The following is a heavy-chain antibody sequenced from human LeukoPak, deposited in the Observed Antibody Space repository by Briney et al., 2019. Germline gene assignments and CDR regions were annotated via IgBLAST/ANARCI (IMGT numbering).Heavy chain of an antibody. V-gene: IGHV1-8*01. CDR1: GYTFTSYD. CDR2: MNPNSGNT. CDR3: ATNHYYYYGMDV. J-gene: IGHJ6*02. Sequence: GASVKVSCKASGYTFTSYDINWVRQATGQGLEWMGWMNPNSGNTGYAQKFQGRVTMTRNIFISTAYMELGRLRSDDTAVYYCATNHYYYYGMDVWGQGTTVTVSS. D-gene: IGHD1-14*01.